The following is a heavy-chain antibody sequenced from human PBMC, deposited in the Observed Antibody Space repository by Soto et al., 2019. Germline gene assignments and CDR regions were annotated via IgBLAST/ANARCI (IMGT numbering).Heavy chain of an antibody. J-gene: IGHJ6*01. CDR2: INGGNGHT. CDR1: GYTFSTYA. V-gene: IGHV1-3*01. CDR3: ARGKEMEENYYYGMDV. Sequence: GASVKVFCKSSGYTFSTYALHLVRQAPGQGLEWMGWINGGNGHTRYSQKFKDRVTISRDAPASTAYMELSGLRSEDTAVYYCARGKEMEENYYYGMDVWGQGTPVTVSS. D-gene: IGHD1-1*01.